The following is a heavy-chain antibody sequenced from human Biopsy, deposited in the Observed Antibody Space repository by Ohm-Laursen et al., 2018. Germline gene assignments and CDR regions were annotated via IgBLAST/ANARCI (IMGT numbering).Heavy chain of an antibody. V-gene: IGHV4-59*01. J-gene: IGHJ6*02. CDR1: GGSISSDY. CDR2: IYYSGST. D-gene: IGHD2/OR15-2a*01. Sequence: GTLSLTCPVSGGSISSDYWSWIRQTPGKGLEWIGYIYYSGSTNYNPSLKSRVTISVDTSKNQFSLRLNSATAADTAVYYCARATNSTGWPYYYFYGMDVWGQGTTVTVSS. CDR3: ARATNSTGWPYYYFYGMDV.